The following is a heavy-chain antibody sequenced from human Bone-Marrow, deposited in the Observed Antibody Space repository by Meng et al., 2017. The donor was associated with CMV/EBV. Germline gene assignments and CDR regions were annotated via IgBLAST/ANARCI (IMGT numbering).Heavy chain of an antibody. V-gene: IGHV3-33*06. CDR2: IWYDGSNK. D-gene: IGHD5-24*01. J-gene: IGHJ4*02. CDR3: VKERRQDGYNYFDY. CDR1: GFTFSSYG. Sequence: GESLKISCAASGFTFSSYGMHWVRQAPGKGLEWVAVIWYDGSNKYYADSVKGRFTISRDNSKNTLYLQMNSLRAEDTAVYYCVKERRQDGYNYFDYWGQGTLVTVSS.